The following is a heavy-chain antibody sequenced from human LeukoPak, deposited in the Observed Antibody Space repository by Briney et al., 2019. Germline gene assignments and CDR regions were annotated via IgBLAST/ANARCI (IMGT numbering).Heavy chain of an antibody. V-gene: IGHV1-2*02. CDR2: INPNSGGT. D-gene: IGHD1-26*01. Sequence: ASVKVSCKASGYTFTGYYMHWVRQAPGQGLEWMGWINPNSGGTDYAQKSQGRVTMTRDTSISTAYMELSRLRSDDTAVYYCARGHPPYSGRRYYFDYWGQGTLVTVSS. J-gene: IGHJ4*02. CDR3: ARGHPPYSGRRYYFDY. CDR1: GYTFTGYY.